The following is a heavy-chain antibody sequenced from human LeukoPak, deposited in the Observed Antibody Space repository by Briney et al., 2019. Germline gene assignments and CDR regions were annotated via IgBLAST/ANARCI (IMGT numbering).Heavy chain of an antibody. Sequence: GGSLRLSCAASGFTFSSDSMNWVRQAPGKGLEWVSFISISSSYIYYADSVKGRFTISRDNSKNTLYLQMNSLRAEDTAVYYCAKTYSSGWPTDAFDIWGQGTMVTVSS. CDR3: AKTYSSGWPTDAFDI. CDR2: ISISSSYI. J-gene: IGHJ3*02. D-gene: IGHD6-19*01. CDR1: GFTFSSDS. V-gene: IGHV3-21*04.